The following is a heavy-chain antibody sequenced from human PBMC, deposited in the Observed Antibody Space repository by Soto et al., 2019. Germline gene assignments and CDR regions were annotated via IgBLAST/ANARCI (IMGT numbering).Heavy chain of an antibody. CDR2: IYITGST. V-gene: IGHV4-4*07. CDR1: GGSIGTSY. CDR3: ARGGRDGFDL. Sequence: SETLSLTCSVSGGSIGTSYWNWIRQTAGTGLEWIGRIYITGSTNIHPPLKSRVAMSVDTAKNQFSLKLTSATAADTAVYYCARGGRDGFDLWVQGTMVT. D-gene: IGHD3-10*01. J-gene: IGHJ3*01.